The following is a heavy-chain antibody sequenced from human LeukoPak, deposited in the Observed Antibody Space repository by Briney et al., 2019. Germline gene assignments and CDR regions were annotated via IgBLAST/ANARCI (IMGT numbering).Heavy chain of an antibody. CDR3: ARHEAAAGLEGFDP. V-gene: IGHV3-11*04. CDR1: GFTFSDYY. CDR2: ISSSGSTI. D-gene: IGHD6-13*01. Sequence: GGSLRLSCAASGFTFSDYYMSWIRQAPGKGLEWVSYISSSGSTIYYADSVKGRFTISRDNAKNSLYLQMNSLRAEDTAAYYCARHEAAAGLEGFDPWGQGTLVTVSS. J-gene: IGHJ5*02.